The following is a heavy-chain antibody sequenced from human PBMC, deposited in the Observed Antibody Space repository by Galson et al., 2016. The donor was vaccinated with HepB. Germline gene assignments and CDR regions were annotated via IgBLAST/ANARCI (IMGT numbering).Heavy chain of an antibody. Sequence: LSLTCTVSGDSISRGSYFWGWVRQTPGKGLEWIGSFSNSGSTYYNPALRSRVTISADTSMKRFSLNLNPVAAADTAVYYCARLGSGIYERYFDYWGQGTLVTVSS. V-gene: IGHV4-39*01. CDR2: FSNSGST. CDR3: ARLGSGIYERYFDY. D-gene: IGHD1-1*01. J-gene: IGHJ4*02. CDR1: GDSISRGSYF.